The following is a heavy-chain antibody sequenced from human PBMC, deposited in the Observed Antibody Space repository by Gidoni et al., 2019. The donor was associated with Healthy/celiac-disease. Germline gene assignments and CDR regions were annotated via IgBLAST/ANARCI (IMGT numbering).Heavy chain of an antibody. J-gene: IGHJ4*02. V-gene: IGHV3-33*01. CDR1: GFTFSSYG. CDR2: IWYDGSNK. D-gene: IGHD6-19*01. Sequence: QVQLVESGGGVVKPGRSLRLSCAASGFTFSSYGMPWVRQAPGKGLEWVAVIWYDGSNKYYADSVKGRFTISRDNSKNTLDLQMNSLRAEDTAVYYCARDLLALAVAGQVDYWGQGTLVTVSS. CDR3: ARDLLALAVAGQVDY.